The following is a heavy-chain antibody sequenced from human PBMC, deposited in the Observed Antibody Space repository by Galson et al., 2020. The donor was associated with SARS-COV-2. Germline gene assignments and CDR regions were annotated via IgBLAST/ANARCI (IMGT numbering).Heavy chain of an antibody. J-gene: IGHJ4*02. CDR2: IYWDDDK. CDR3: ARYSSMIVAFIDY. CDR1: GFSVDSDGVG. V-gene: IGHV2-5*02. D-gene: IGHD2-15*01. Sequence: SGPTLVKPTQTLTLTCACSGFSVDSDGVGVAWIRQTLGKALEWLALIYWDDDKRFNPSLRSRVTITKDPSKNEVVLTMTNMDPADTGTYYCARYSSMIVAFIDYWCPGALVTVSS.